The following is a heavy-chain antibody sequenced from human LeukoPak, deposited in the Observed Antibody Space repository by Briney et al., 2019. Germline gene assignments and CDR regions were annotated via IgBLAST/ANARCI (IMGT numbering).Heavy chain of an antibody. CDR3: ARRLTQYDCFDP. CDR2: TYYRSTWYN. CDR1: GDSVSSNSVT. V-gene: IGHV6-1*01. J-gene: IGHJ5*02. D-gene: IGHD2-2*01. Sequence: SQTLSLTCAISGDSVSSNSVTWDWTRQSPSRGLEWLGRTYYRSTWYNDYAVSVRGRITVNPDTSKNQFSLHLNSVTPEDTAVYYCARRLTQYDCFDPWGQGILVTVSS.